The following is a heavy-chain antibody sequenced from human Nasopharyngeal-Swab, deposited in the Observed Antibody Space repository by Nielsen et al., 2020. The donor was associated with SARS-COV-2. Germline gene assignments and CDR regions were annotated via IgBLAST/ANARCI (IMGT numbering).Heavy chain of an antibody. CDR1: GSTFSGYA. V-gene: IGHV3-23*03. CDR3: ALSRDYGTFNY. D-gene: IGHD4-17*01. CDR2: FYSGGSST. J-gene: IGHJ4*02. Sequence: GESLKISCAASGSTFSGYAMTWVRQAPGKGLEWVSTFYSGGSSTFYAEPVKGRFTISRDNAKNTLYLQMNSLRVEDTAEYYCALSRDYGTFNYWGQGTLVTVSP.